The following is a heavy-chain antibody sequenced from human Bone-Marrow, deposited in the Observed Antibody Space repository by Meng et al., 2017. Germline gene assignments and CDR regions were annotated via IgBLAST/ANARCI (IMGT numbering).Heavy chain of an antibody. CDR1: GFTFSSYW. J-gene: IGHJ6*02. V-gene: IGHV3-7*01. Sequence: GGSLRLSCAASGFTFSSYWMSGVRQAPGKGLEWVANIKQDGSEKYYVDTVKGRFTISRDNAKNSLYLQMNSLRAEDTAVYYCARDWFYRQWLARSNYYYGMDVWGQGTMVTVSS. CDR3: ARDWFYRQWLARSNYYYGMDV. D-gene: IGHD6-19*01. CDR2: IKQDGSEK.